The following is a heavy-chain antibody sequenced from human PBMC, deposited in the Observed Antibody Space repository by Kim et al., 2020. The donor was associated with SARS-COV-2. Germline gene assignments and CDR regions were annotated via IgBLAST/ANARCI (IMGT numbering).Heavy chain of an antibody. CDR2: IIPIFGTA. J-gene: IGHJ6*02. Sequence: SVKVSCKASGGTFSSYAISWVRQAPGQGLEWMGGIIPIFGTANYAQKFQGRVTITADESTSTAYMELSSLRSEDTAVYYCARGPSVLLWFGELLPSPLHNKEYYYCYYGMDVWGQGTTVTVSS. D-gene: IGHD3-10*01. CDR1: GGTFSSYA. CDR3: ARGPSVLLWFGELLPSPLHNKEYYYCYYGMDV. V-gene: IGHV1-69*13.